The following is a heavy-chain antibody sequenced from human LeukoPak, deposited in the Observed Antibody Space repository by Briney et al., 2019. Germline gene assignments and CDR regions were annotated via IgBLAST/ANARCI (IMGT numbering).Heavy chain of an antibody. V-gene: IGHV3-30-3*01. CDR3: ASPRDGLSRHAFDI. D-gene: IGHD5-24*01. Sequence: GGSLRLSCAASGFTFSSYAMHWVRQAPGKGLGWVAVISYDGSNKYYADSVKGRFTISRDNSKNTLYLQMNSLRAEDTAVYYCASPRDGLSRHAFDIWGQGTMVTVSS. CDR2: ISYDGSNK. J-gene: IGHJ3*02. CDR1: GFTFSSYA.